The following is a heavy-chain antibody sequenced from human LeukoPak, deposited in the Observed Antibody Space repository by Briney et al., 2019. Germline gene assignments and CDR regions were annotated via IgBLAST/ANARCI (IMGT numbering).Heavy chain of an antibody. J-gene: IGHJ5*02. D-gene: IGHD3-3*01. CDR2: MNPNSGNT. CDR1: GYTFTSYD. V-gene: IGHV1-8*01. CDR3: ASAIFPYGWFDP. Sequence: RASVKVSCKASGYTFTSYDINWVRQAAGQGLEWMGWMNPNSGNTGYAQKFQGRVTMTRNTSISTAYMELSGLRSEDTAVYYCASAIFPYGWFDPWGQGTLVTVSS.